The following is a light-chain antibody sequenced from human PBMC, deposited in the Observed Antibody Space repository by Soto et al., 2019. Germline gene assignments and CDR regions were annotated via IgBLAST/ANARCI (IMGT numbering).Light chain of an antibody. Sequence: DIQMTQSPSTLSASVGDRVTITCRASQSISYWLAWYQQKPGKAPKLLIYKASSLDSGVSSRFSGSGSGTEVTRSISRRQPDDFATYYCEEYKSYPYTFGQGTKLEIK. J-gene: IGKJ2*01. CDR3: EEYKSYPYT. V-gene: IGKV1-5*03. CDR1: QSISYW. CDR2: KAS.